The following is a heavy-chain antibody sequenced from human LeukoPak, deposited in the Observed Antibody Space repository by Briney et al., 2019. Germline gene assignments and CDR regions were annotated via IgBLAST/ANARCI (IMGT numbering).Heavy chain of an antibody. CDR2: IYYSGST. V-gene: IGHV4-59*12. D-gene: IGHD2-15*01. J-gene: IGHJ3*02. Sequence: SETLSLTCTVSGGSISRYYWSWIRQPPGKGLEWVGYIYYSGSTNYNPSLKSRVSISVDTSKNQFSLKLSSVTAADTAVYYCARDAVQLLFGAFEIWGQGTMVTVSS. CDR3: ARDAVQLLFGAFEI. CDR1: GGSISRYY.